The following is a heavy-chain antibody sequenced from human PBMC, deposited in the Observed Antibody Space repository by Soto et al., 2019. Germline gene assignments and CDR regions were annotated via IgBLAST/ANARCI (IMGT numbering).Heavy chain of an antibody. CDR3: AREAGPDRWFDP. Sequence: AETLSLTCAVSGASISSYFWTWVRQPAGKGLDWIGRISTSGTTNYNPSLKSRVTMSVDTSKNHFSLNLSSVTAADTAVYYCAREAGPDRWFDPWGQGTLVTVSS. V-gene: IGHV4-4*07. J-gene: IGHJ5*02. CDR2: ISTSGTT. CDR1: GASISSYF. D-gene: IGHD6-19*01.